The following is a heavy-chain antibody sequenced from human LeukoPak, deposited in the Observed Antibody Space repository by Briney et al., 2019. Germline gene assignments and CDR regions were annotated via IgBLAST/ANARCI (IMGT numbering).Heavy chain of an antibody. CDR1: GFSFSNYW. D-gene: IGHD2/OR15-2a*01. CDR3: AKDLSPGHY. V-gene: IGHV3-7*03. J-gene: IGHJ4*02. Sequence: GGSLRLSCAASGFSFSNYWMSWVRQSPEKGLEWVANIKEDGSARYYVDSVKGRFTISRDNSKNTLYLQMNSLRAEDTAVYYCAKDLSPGHYWGQGTLVTVSS. CDR2: IKEDGSAR.